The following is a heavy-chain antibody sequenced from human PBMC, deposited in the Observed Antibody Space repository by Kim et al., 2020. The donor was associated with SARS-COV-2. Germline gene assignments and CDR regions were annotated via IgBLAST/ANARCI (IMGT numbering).Heavy chain of an antibody. CDR3: TTVFGTYIRGFFDY. Sequence: AAPVKGRFTISRDDSKDTLFLQMISLETDDTAVYYCTTVFGTYIRGFFDYWGQGTLVTVSS. V-gene: IGHV3-15*01. J-gene: IGHJ4*02. D-gene: IGHD1-26*01.